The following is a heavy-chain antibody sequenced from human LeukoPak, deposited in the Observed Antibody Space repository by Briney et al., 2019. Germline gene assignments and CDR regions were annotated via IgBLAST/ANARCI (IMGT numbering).Heavy chain of an antibody. CDR3: ARTGAAGMYNWLDP. CDR2: IYPGDSDT. Sequence: GESLRISCKASGYTFATYWIAWVRQMPGKGLEWMGIIYPGDSDTRYSPFFQGHVTISADRSISTAYLQWSSLRASDTAMYYCARTGAAGMYNWLDPWGQGTLVTVSS. D-gene: IGHD6-13*01. J-gene: IGHJ5*02. CDR1: GYTFATYW. V-gene: IGHV5-51*01.